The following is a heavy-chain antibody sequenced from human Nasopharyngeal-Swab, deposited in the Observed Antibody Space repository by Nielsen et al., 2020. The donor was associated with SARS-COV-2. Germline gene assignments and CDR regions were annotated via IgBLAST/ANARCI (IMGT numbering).Heavy chain of an antibody. J-gene: IGHJ4*02. CDR3: AKEGRGTYYYGSGSSPGGY. Sequence: GESLKISCAASGFNFNNFGMHWIRQAPGKGLEWVAVISYDGSNKYYADSVKGRFTISRDNSKNTLYLQMNSLGAEDTAVYYCAKEGRGTYYYGSGSSPGGYWGQGTLVTVSS. CDR1: GFNFNNFG. V-gene: IGHV3-30*18. D-gene: IGHD3-10*01. CDR2: ISYDGSNK.